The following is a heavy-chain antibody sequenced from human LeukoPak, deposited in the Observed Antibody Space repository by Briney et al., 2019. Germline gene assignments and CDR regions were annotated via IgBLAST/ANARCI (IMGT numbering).Heavy chain of an antibody. D-gene: IGHD5-24*01. CDR1: GYTFTSYG. V-gene: IGHV1-18*01. J-gene: IGHJ5*02. CDR3: ARGRGDGYNYWWFDP. CDR2: ISAYNGNT. Sequence: ASVKVSCKASGYTFTSYGISWVRQAPGQGLEWMGWISAYNGNTNYAQKLQGRVTMTTDTSTSTAYMELRSLRSDDTAVYYCARGRGDGYNYWWFDPWGQGTLVTVSS.